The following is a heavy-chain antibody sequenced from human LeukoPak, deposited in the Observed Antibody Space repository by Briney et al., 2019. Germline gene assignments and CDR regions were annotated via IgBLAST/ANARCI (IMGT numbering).Heavy chain of an antibody. V-gene: IGHV3-23*01. CDR3: ARRTADYYFDY. CDR1: GFTFRRYA. D-gene: IGHD1-14*01. J-gene: IGHJ4*02. Sequence: TGGSLRLSCAASGFTFRRYAMTWVRDAPGKGLEWVSGIIGGGSTTYYADSVKGRFTISRDSSNNTLNLQMNSLRAEDTAIYYCARRTADYYFDYWGQGTLVTVSS. CDR2: IIGGGSTT.